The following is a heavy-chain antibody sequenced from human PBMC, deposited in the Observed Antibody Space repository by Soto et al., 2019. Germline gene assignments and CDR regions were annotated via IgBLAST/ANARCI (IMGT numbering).Heavy chain of an antibody. CDR2: FYFSGST. D-gene: IGHD3-16*01. CDR3: ARLVHDYSWYYGLDV. V-gene: IGHV4-61*01. Sequence: ASETLSLTCTVSGGSVSSDNYYWGWIRQPPGKGLEWIGCFYFSGSTNYNPSLKSRVTISADTSKNQFSLKLSSVTAADTAVYYCARLVHDYSWYYGLDVWGQGTTVTVSS. J-gene: IGHJ6*02. CDR1: GGSVSSDNYY.